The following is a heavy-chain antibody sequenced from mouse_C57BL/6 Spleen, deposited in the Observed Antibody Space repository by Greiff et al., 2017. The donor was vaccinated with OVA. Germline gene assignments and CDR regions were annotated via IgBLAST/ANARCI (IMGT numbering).Heavy chain of an antibody. J-gene: IGHJ2*01. V-gene: IGHV7-3*01. Sequence: EVQLVESGGGLVQPGGSLSLSCAASGFTFTDYYMSWVRQPPGKALEWLGFIRNKANGYTTEYSASVKGRFTISRDNSQSILYLQMKALRAEDRAAYDCGRYMRGYYFDYWGQGTTLTVSS. CDR2: IRNKANGYTT. CDR1: GFTFTDYY. CDR3: GRYMRGYYFDY.